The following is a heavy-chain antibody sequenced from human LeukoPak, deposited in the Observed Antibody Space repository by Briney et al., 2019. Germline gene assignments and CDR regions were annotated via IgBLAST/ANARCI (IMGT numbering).Heavy chain of an antibody. CDR3: ATPGEYQLLREERHHAFDI. CDR1: GGTFSSYA. CDR2: IIPIFGTA. D-gene: IGHD2-2*01. Sequence: SVKVSCNASGGTFSSYAISWVRQAPGQGLEWMGGIIPIFGTANYAQKFQGRVTITADESTSTAYMELSSLRSEDTAVYYCATPGEYQLLREERHHAFDIWGQGTMVTVSS. V-gene: IGHV1-69*01. J-gene: IGHJ3*02.